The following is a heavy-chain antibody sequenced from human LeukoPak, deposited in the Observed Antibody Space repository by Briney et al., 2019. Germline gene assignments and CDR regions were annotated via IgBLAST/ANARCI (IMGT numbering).Heavy chain of an antibody. J-gene: IGHJ4*02. CDR3: ASYDGYNRH. V-gene: IGHV4-59*08. CDR1: GGSISSDY. CDR2: IYYSGIT. D-gene: IGHD5-24*01. Sequence: PSEALSLTCTVSGGSISSDYWSWIRQPPGKALEWIGYIYYSGITNYNPSLKSRVTMSADISKSQLSLKMTSVTAADTAVYYCASYDGYNRHWGQGTLVIVSS.